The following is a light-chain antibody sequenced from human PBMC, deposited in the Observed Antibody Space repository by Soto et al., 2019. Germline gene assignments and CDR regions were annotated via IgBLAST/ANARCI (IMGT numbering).Light chain of an antibody. CDR1: QSVRSDY. V-gene: IGKV3-20*01. CDR2: DAS. Sequence: EIMLTRSPDTLYLSPGERATLSCRASQSVRSDYLAWYQQKPGQAPRLLIYDASSRATGIPARFSGSGSGTDFTLTISRLEPEDFAVYYCQHYGGSPLTFGQGTLLEVK. CDR3: QHYGGSPLT. J-gene: IGKJ5*01.